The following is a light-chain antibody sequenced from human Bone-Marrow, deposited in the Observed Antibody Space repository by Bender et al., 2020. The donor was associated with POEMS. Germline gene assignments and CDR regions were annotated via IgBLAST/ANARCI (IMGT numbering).Light chain of an antibody. Sequence: QSALTQPASVSASPGQSISISCTGTNSDIGSYDLVSWFQQHPGKAPKLLIHEVNQRPSGVSHRFSGSKSGNTASLTVSGLQAEDEADYYCSSYAGSNNFVFGGGTKLTVL. CDR1: NSDIGSYDL. CDR2: EVN. CDR3: SSYAGSNNFV. V-gene: IGLV2-14*02. J-gene: IGLJ2*01.